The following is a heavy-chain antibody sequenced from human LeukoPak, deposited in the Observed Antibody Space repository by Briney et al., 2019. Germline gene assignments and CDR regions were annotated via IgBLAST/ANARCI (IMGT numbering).Heavy chain of an antibody. CDR1: GGTFSSYA. Sequence: SVKVSCKASGGTFSSYAISWVRQAPGQGLEWMGGIIPIFGTANYAQKFQGRVTITADESTSTAYMEPSSLRSEDTAVYYCAREGYDYSKPDYWGQGTLVTVSS. CDR2: IIPIFGTA. V-gene: IGHV1-69*13. D-gene: IGHD4-11*01. CDR3: AREGYDYSKPDY. J-gene: IGHJ4*02.